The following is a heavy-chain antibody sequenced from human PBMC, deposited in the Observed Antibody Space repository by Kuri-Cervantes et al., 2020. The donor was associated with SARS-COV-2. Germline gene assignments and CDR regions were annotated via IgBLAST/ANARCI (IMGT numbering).Heavy chain of an antibody. J-gene: IGHJ5*02. Sequence: ESLKISCAVYGGSFSGYYWSWIRQPPGKGLEWIGEINHSGSTNYNPSLKSRVTISVDTSKNQFSLKLSSVTAADTAVYYCARSIGGPNWFDPWGQGTLVTVSS. CDR3: ARSIGGPNWFDP. V-gene: IGHV4-34*01. CDR1: GGSFSGYY. D-gene: IGHD3-10*01. CDR2: INHSGST.